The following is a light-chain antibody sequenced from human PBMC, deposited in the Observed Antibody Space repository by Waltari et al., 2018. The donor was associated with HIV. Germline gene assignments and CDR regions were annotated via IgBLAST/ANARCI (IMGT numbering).Light chain of an antibody. CDR2: ATS. CDR3: HQYGTSPPIT. V-gene: IGKV3-20*01. J-gene: IGKJ5*01. CDR1: QSVHTNY. Sequence: EIVLTQSPGNPSLSPGARVILSCRASQSVHTNYWAWFQQKPGQPPRLLIYATSLRATDIPERFSGSGSGTDFTLTITRLEPEDFAVYYCHQYGTSPPITFGQGTRLEI.